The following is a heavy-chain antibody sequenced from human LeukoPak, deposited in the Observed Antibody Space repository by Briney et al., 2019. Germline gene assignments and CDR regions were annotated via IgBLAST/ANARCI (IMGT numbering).Heavy chain of an antibody. J-gene: IGHJ4*02. CDR2: INHSGST. D-gene: IGHD2-15*01. CDR1: GGSLSGYY. CDR3: ARVTGYCSGGSCYHRFDY. V-gene: IGHV4-34*01. Sequence: SETLSLTCAVYGGSLSGYYWSWIRQPPGKGLEWIGEINHSGSTNYNPSLKSRVTISVDTSKNQFSLKLSSVTAADTAVYYCARVTGYCSGGSCYHRFDYWGQGTLVTVSS.